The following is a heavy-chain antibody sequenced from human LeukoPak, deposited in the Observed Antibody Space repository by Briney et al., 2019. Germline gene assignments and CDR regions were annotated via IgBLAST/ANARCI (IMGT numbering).Heavy chain of an antibody. Sequence: GESLKISCQGSGYRFTNYWIGWVRQMPGKGLEWMGIMYPGDSDTRYSPSFQGQVTISADKSIGTAYLQWSSLKASDTAMYYCAIGGDSSTSGYRCFNYWGQGTLVTVSS. J-gene: IGHJ4*02. CDR2: MYPGDSDT. V-gene: IGHV5-51*01. CDR1: GYRFTNYW. CDR3: AIGGDSSTSGYRCFNY. D-gene: IGHD2-2*02.